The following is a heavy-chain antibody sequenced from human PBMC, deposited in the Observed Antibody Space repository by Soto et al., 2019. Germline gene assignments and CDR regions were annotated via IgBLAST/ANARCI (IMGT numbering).Heavy chain of an antibody. CDR1: GGSISSGDYY. CDR3: ARTPHRGYCSGGSCPRFDY. CDR2: IFYSGST. Sequence: SETLSLTCTVSGGSISSGDYYWSWIRQPPGKGLEWIGYIFYSGSTYYNPSLKSRVTISVDTSKNQFSLKLTSVTAADTAVYYXARTPHRGYCSGGSCPRFDYWGQGTLVTAPQ. D-gene: IGHD2-15*01. J-gene: IGHJ4*02. V-gene: IGHV4-30-4*01.